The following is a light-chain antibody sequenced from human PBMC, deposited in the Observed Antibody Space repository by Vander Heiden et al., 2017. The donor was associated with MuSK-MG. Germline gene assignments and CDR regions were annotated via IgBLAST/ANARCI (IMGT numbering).Light chain of an antibody. Sequence: SSELAQPPSVSVSPGQTVTITCSGANLGNKYASWFQQKPGQSPVLLIYQETKRPAGIPERYSGSNAGNTATLTISGTQPMDEADYYCQTWDTSVIFGGGTKLTVL. V-gene: IGLV3-1*01. CDR2: QET. J-gene: IGLJ2*01. CDR3: QTWDTSVI. CDR1: NLGNKY.